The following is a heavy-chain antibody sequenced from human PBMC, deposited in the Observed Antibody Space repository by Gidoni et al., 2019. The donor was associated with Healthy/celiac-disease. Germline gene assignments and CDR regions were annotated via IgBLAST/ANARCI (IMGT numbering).Heavy chain of an antibody. Sequence: EVQLVEAGGGLVKPGGSLRRSCAASGFTFSSYSMNWVRQAPGKGLDGVSSISSSSSYIYYADSVKGRFTISRDNAKNSLYLQMNSLRAEDTAVYYCARGIPVVPAAIRLDAFDIWGQGTMVTVSS. V-gene: IGHV3-21*01. CDR2: ISSSSSYI. D-gene: IGHD2-2*01. CDR1: GFTFSSYS. J-gene: IGHJ3*02. CDR3: ARGIPVVPAAIRLDAFDI.